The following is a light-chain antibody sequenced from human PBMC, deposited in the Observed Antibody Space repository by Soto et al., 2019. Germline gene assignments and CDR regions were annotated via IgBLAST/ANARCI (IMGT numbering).Light chain of an antibody. CDR3: QQYDNLPPA. Sequence: EIVLTQSPGTLSLSPGERATLSCKASQTISNTFLAWYQRRPGQAPRLLIYGASGRATGIPDRFSGSGSGTDFTLTISRLEPEDIATYYCQQYDNLPPAFGGGTKVEIK. CDR2: GAS. CDR1: QTISNTF. J-gene: IGKJ4*01. V-gene: IGKV3-20*01.